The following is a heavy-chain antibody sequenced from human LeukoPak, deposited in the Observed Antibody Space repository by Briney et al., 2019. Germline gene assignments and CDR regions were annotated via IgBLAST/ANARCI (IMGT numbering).Heavy chain of an antibody. V-gene: IGHV3-23*01. Sequence: PGGSLRLSCAASGFAFSSYAMSWVRQAPGKGLEWVSAISGSGGSTYYADSVKGRFTISRDNSKNTLYLQMNSLRAEDTAVYHCARGPGGILGWFDPWGQGTLVTVSS. CDR3: ARGPGGILGWFDP. J-gene: IGHJ5*02. D-gene: IGHD3-16*01. CDR1: GFAFSSYA. CDR2: ISGSGGST.